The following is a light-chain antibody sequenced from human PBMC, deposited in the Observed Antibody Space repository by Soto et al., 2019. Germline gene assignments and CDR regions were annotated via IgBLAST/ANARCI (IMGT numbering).Light chain of an antibody. Sequence: QSALTQPASVSGSAGQSITISCTGTSSDVGGYNYVSWYQQHPGKAPKLMIYDVSNRPSGVSNRFYGSKSGNTASLTISGLQAEDYADYCWFSYTGSSTWLFGGGTKLTVL. CDR3: FSYTGSSTWL. V-gene: IGLV2-14*01. J-gene: IGLJ3*02. CDR1: SSDVGGYNY. CDR2: DVS.